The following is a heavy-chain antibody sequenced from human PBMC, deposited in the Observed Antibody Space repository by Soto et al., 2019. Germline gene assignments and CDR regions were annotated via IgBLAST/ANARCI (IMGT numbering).Heavy chain of an antibody. D-gene: IGHD3-10*01. CDR1: GITLSNVW. CDR3: AKPRPGSPGYAY. Sequence: GGSLRLSCAASGITLSNVWMTWVRQAPGKGLDWVGRIKSKADGSTTEYGSHVKDRFIISRDDSENTLDLQMHSLKTEDTGVYYCAKPRPGSPGYAYWGQGTRVTVSS. CDR2: IKSKADGSTT. J-gene: IGHJ4*02. V-gene: IGHV3-15*01.